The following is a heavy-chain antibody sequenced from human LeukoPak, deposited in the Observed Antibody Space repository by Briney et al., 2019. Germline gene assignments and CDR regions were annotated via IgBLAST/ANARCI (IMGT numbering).Heavy chain of an antibody. CDR1: GFTFSSYA. Sequence: GGSLRLSCAASGFTFSSYAMSLVRQAPGKGLEWVSAISGSGGSTYYADSVKGRFTISRDNSKNTLYLQMNSLRAEDTAVYYCAKPYDSRPRSDAFDIWGQGTMVTVSS. D-gene: IGHD3-22*01. CDR3: AKPYDSRPRSDAFDI. CDR2: ISGSGGST. V-gene: IGHV3-23*01. J-gene: IGHJ3*02.